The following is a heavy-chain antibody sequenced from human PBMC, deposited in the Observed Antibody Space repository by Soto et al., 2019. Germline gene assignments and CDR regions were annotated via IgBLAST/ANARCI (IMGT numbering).Heavy chain of an antibody. V-gene: IGHV3-9*01. CDR1: GFTFDDYA. CDR3: ASNKLEGFGELLWNAFDI. Sequence: GGSLRLSCAASGFTFDDYAMHWVRQAPGKGLEWVSGISWNSGSIGYADSVKGRFTISRDNAKNSLYLQMNSLRAEDTALYYCASNKLEGFGELLWNAFDIWGQGTMVTVSS. J-gene: IGHJ3*02. CDR2: ISWNSGSI. D-gene: IGHD3-10*01.